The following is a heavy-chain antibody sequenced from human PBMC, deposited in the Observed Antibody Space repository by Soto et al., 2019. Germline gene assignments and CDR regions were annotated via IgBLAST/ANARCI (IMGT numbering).Heavy chain of an antibody. CDR3: ARDQYYVDTAMVDFDY. V-gene: IGHV1-18*01. D-gene: IGHD5-18*01. CDR2: ISAYNGNT. CDR1: GYTFTSYG. J-gene: IGHJ4*02. Sequence: ASVKVSCKASGYTFTSYGISWVRQAPGQGLEWMGWISAYNGNTNYAQKLQGRVTMTTDTSTSTAYMELRSLRSDDTAVYYCARDQYYVDTAMVDFDYRGQGTLVTVSS.